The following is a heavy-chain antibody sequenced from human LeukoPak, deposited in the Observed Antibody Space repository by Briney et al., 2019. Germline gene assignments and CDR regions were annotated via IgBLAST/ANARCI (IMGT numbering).Heavy chain of an antibody. CDR2: ISSSGSTI. D-gene: IGHD6-13*01. Sequence: GGSLRLSCAASGSTFSSYEMNWVRQAPGKGLEWVSYISSSGSTIYYADSVKGRFTISRDNAKNSLYLQMNSLRAEDTAVYYCARGAAAAEPNWSDPWGQGTLVTVSS. CDR1: GSTFSSYE. CDR3: ARGAAAAEPNWSDP. V-gene: IGHV3-48*03. J-gene: IGHJ5*02.